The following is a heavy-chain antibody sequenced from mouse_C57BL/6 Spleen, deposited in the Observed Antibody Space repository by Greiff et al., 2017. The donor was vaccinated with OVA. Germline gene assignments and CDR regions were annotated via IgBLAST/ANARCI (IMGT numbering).Heavy chain of an antibody. J-gene: IGHJ2*01. D-gene: IGHD2-4*01. V-gene: IGHV1-26*01. CDR1: GYTFTDYY. CDR3: ARTMITKYYFDY. CDR2: INPNNGGT. Sequence: VQLQQSGPELVKPGASVKISCKASGYTFTDYYMNWVKQSHGKSLEWIGDINPNNGGTSYTQKFKGKATLTVDKSSSTSYMELRSLTSEVSAVYYCARTMITKYYFDYWGQGTTLTVSS.